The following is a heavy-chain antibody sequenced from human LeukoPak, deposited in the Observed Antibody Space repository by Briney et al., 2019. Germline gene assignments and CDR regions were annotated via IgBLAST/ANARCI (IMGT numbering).Heavy chain of an antibody. CDR2: IYYNGDT. D-gene: IGHD3-10*01. CDR3: VRGPYGSSISNWFDP. Sequence: PSETLSLTCSVPCGSITGYSWSWMRQTPGKGLEWIGYIYYNGDTHYNPSLNSRLSMSVDTPNKQFSLNLRPVTAADTAVYYCVRGPYGSSISNWFDPWGQGLLVTVSS. CDR1: CGSITGYS. V-gene: IGHV4-59*01. J-gene: IGHJ5*02.